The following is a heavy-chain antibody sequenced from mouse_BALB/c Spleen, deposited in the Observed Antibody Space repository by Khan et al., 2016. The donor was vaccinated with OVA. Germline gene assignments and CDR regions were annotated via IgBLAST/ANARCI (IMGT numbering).Heavy chain of an antibody. CDR1: GFNIKDTY. CDR3: ALRGDIYDTYYGYTMDY. D-gene: IGHD2-3*01. Sequence: VQLQQSGAELVKPGASVKLSCTASGFNIKDTYMHWVKQRPEQGLEWIGRIDPANGNTQYDPTFQGKATITAATSSNTAYLQLSSLTSEDTAVYYCALRGDIYDTYYGYTMDYWGQGTSVTVSS. J-gene: IGHJ4*01. V-gene: IGHV14-3*02. CDR2: IDPANGNT.